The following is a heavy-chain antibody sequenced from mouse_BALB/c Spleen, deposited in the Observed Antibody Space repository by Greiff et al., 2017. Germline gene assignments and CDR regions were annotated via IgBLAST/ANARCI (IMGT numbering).Heavy chain of an antibody. CDR3: ARDGGSSYDYFDY. CDR1: GFTFSSYA. J-gene: IGHJ2*01. Sequence: EVKLVESGGGLVKPGGSLKLSCAASGFTFSSYAMSWVRQSPEKRLEWVAEISSGGSYTYYPDTVTGRFTISRDNAKNTLYLEMSSLRSEDTAMYYCARDGGSSYDYFDYWGQGTTLTVSS. D-gene: IGHD1-1*01. V-gene: IGHV5-9-4*01. CDR2: ISSGGSYT.